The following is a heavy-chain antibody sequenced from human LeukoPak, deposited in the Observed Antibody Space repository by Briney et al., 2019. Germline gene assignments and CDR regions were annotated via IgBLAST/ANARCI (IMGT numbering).Heavy chain of an antibody. Sequence: GGSLRLSCAASGFTFDDYTMHWVRQAPGKGLEWVSLISWDGDSIYYAASMKGRFTISRDNSKNSLYLQMNSLRAEDTAVYYCAKSSGRIQDAFDIWGQGTMVTVSS. J-gene: IGHJ3*02. D-gene: IGHD6-6*01. CDR3: AKSSGRIQDAFDI. V-gene: IGHV3-43*01. CDR1: GFTFDDYT. CDR2: ISWDGDSI.